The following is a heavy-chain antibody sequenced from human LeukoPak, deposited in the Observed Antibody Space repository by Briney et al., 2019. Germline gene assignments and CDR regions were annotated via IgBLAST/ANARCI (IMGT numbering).Heavy chain of an antibody. CDR1: GFTFNTYA. CDR3: ARGGSSSTWFYYFDY. V-gene: IGHV3-30-3*01. J-gene: IGHJ4*02. Sequence: PGGSLRLSCAASGFTFNTYAMHWVRQAPGKGLEWVAVISYDGNNKYYADSAQGRFTVSRDNSKNTLYLQMNSLRAEDTAVYYCARGGSSSTWFYYFDYWGQGTLVTVSS. CDR2: ISYDGNNK. D-gene: IGHD6-13*01.